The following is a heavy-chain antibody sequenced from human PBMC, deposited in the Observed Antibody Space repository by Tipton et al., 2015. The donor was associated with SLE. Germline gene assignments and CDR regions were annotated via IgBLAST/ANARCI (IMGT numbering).Heavy chain of an antibody. J-gene: IGHJ6*02. CDR2: VHYSGNA. D-gene: IGHD2-21*02. Sequence: TLSLTCSVSDDFITGHYVYWAWIRQSPGKGLEWMGSVHYSGNANYNPSLDSRVIISLDTPKNQFSMRLTSVTAPDTAVYFCARGMVTWRGAILCVDGWGQGTTVNVSS. CDR3: ARGMVTWRGAILCVDG. V-gene: IGHV4-39*07. CDR1: DDFITGHYVY.